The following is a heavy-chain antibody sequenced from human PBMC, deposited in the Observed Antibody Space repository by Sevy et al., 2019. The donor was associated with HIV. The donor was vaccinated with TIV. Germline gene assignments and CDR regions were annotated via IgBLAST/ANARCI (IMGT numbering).Heavy chain of an antibody. J-gene: IGHJ4*02. D-gene: IGHD1-26*01. CDR1: GGSISTYY. V-gene: IGHV4-59*08. CDR2: ISYTGTT. CDR3: ARQGTRGSYPI. Sequence: SETLSLTCTVSGGSISTYYWSWIRQPPGKGLEWSGEISYTGTTNYNPSLQSRVTLSVDTSRNQFSLTLSSVTAADTAFYYCARQGTRGSYPIWGQGTLVTVSS.